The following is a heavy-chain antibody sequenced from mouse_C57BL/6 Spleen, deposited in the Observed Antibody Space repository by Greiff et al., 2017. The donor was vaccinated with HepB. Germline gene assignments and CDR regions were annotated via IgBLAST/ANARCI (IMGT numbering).Heavy chain of an antibody. Sequence: QVQLQQSGAELVKPGASVKLSCKASGYTFTEYTIHWVKQRSGQGLEWIGWFYPGSGSIKYNEKFKDKATLTADKSSSTVYMELSRLTSEDSAVYFCVRHEASYYYGSSYAMDYWGQGTSVTVSS. J-gene: IGHJ4*01. CDR1: GYTFTEYT. CDR3: VRHEASYYYGSSYAMDY. D-gene: IGHD1-1*01. CDR2: FYPGSGSI. V-gene: IGHV1-62-2*01.